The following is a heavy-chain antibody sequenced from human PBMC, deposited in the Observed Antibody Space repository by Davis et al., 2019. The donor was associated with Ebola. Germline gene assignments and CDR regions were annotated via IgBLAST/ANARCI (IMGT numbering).Heavy chain of an antibody. V-gene: IGHV3-11*01. CDR1: GFTFSVYY. D-gene: IGHD5-12*01. J-gene: IGHJ6*02. CDR3: ASGDGRGSSYDMDV. CDR2: ISSSGSYI. Sequence: GESLKISCAASGFTFSVYYMSWIRQAPGKGLEWVSSISSSGSYIYYADSVKGRFTISRDNAKNSLFLQMNSLRAEDTALYYCASGDGRGSSYDMDVWGQGTTVTVSS.